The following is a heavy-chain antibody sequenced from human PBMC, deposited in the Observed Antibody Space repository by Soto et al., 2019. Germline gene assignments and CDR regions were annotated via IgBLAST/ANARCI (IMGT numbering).Heavy chain of an antibody. D-gene: IGHD2-21*02. Sequence: PGGSLRLSCAASGFTFSSYAMSWVRQAPGKGLEWVSAISGSGGSTYYADSVKGRFTISRDNSKNTLYLQMNSLRAEDTAVYYCAKDLHIVVVTAMAFDIWGQGTMVTVSS. J-gene: IGHJ3*02. CDR2: ISGSGGST. CDR3: AKDLHIVVVTAMAFDI. CDR1: GFTFSSYA. V-gene: IGHV3-23*01.